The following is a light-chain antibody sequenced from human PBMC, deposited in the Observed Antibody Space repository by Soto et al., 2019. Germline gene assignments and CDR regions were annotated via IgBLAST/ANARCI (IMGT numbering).Light chain of an antibody. J-gene: IGKJ5*01. Sequence: EIVLTQSPGTLSLSPGERATLSCRASQILSNNIYLAWYQQKPGQAPRLLIYGASNRATDIPDRFSGRGSGTDFTLTISRLEPEDFAVYYCQQYGSSPPSSTFGQGTRLENK. V-gene: IGKV3-20*01. CDR3: QQYGSSPPSST. CDR1: QILSNNIY. CDR2: GAS.